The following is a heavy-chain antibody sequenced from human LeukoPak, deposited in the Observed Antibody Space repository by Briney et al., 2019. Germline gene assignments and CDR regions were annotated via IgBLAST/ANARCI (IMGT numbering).Heavy chain of an antibody. J-gene: IGHJ4*02. CDR1: GFTFSSYG. CDR3: ASPIHLTGVDYDYVWGSYRQITHDY. V-gene: IGHV3-30*03. D-gene: IGHD3-16*02. CDR2: ISYDGSNK. Sequence: GGSLRLSCAASGFTFSSYGMHWVRQAPGKGLEWVAVISYDGSNKYYADSVKGRFTISRDNSKNTLYLQMNSLRAEDTAVYYCASPIHLTGVDYDYVWGSYRQITHDYWGQGTLVTVSS.